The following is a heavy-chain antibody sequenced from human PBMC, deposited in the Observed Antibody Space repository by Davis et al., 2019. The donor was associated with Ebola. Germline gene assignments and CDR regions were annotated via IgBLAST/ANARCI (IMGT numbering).Heavy chain of an antibody. CDR3: AREGWKYYYDRSGYHTYYGMDV. Sequence: PGGSLRLSCTDSVITFSSYAMTWVRQPPGKGLEWVSAISCSGGSTYYAYSVKGRCTISRDNSKKTLYLQMHSLRAADTAAYYCAREGWKYYYDRSGYHTYYGMDVWGKGTTVTVSS. CDR2: ISCSGGST. V-gene: IGHV3-23*01. D-gene: IGHD3-22*01. J-gene: IGHJ6*04. CDR1: VITFSSYA.